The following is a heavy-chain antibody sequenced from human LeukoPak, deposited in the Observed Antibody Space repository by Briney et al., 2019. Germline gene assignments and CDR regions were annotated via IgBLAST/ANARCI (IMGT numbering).Heavy chain of an antibody. CDR3: AKEPVHYYGSGSGSNY. J-gene: IGHJ4*02. D-gene: IGHD3-10*01. V-gene: IGHV3-23*01. CDR2: ISGSGGST. Sequence: GGSLRLSCAASGFTFSSYAMSWVRQAPGKGLEGVSAISGSGGSTYYADSVKGRFTISRDNSKNTLYLQMNSLRAEDTEVYYCAKEPVHYYGSGSGSNYWGQGTLVTASS. CDR1: GFTFSSYA.